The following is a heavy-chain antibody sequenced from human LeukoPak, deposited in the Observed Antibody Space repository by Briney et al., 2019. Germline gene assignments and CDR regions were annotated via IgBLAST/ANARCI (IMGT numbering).Heavy chain of an antibody. CDR2: LSSSGSAF. D-gene: IGHD3-3*01. J-gene: IGHJ4*02. CDR1: GFTFRSYE. CDR3: ARSARLMKGVVEVTALDD. Sequence: GGSLRLSREDSGFTFRSYEMNWVRQAPGKGLEWIAYLSSSGSAFSYADSVKGRFTIARDNAKNSVYLEMNSLRADDTAVYYCARSARLMKGVVEVTALDDWGQGTLVTVSS. V-gene: IGHV3-48*03.